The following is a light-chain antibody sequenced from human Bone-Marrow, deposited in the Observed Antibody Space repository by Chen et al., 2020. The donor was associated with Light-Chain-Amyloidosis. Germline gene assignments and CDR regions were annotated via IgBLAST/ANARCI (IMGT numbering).Light chain of an antibody. CDR2: LGS. J-gene: IGKJ4*01. V-gene: IGKV2-28*01. CDR1: QSLLHSTGYNF. CDR3: MQALQTPLT. Sequence: DIVMTQSPLSLPVTPGEPASISCRSSQSLLHSTGYNFFNWYPQKPGQSPQLLIYLGSNRASGVPDRFSGSGSGTDFTLKISRVEAEDVGVYYCMQALQTPLTFGGGTRVEIK.